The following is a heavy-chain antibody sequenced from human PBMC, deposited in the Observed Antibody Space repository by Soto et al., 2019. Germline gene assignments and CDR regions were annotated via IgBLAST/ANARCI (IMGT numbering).Heavy chain of an antibody. V-gene: IGHV4-59*01. J-gene: IGHJ5*02. Sequence: SETLSLTCTVSGGYISSYYWSWIRQPPGKGLEWIGYIYNSGSTNYNPSLKSRVTISVDTSKNQFSLKVNSVTAADTAVYYCARRAVVAVTGSLDNWLDPWGQGILVTVSS. CDR3: ARRAVVAVTGSLDNWLDP. D-gene: IGHD2-21*01. CDR1: GGYISSYY. CDR2: IYNSGST.